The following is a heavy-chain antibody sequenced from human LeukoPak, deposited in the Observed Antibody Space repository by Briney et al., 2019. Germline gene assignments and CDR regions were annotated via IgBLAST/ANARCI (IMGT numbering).Heavy chain of an antibody. V-gene: IGHV4-38-2*02. D-gene: IGHD3-3*01. CDR1: GYSISSGYY. CDR3: ASFLRFLDWLSYDF. CDR2: IYHSGST. J-gene: IGHJ4*02. Sequence: PTETLSLTCTVSGYSISSGYYWGWIRQPPGKGLEWIGSIYHSGSTYYNPSLKSRVTISVDTSKNQFSLKLSSVTAADTAVYYCASFLRFLDWLSYDFWGQGTLVTVSS.